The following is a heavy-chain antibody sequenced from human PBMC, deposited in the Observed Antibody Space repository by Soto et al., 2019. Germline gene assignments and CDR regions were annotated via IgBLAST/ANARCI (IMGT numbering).Heavy chain of an antibody. CDR2: ISGSDGKT. J-gene: IGHJ4*02. V-gene: IGHV3-23*01. CDR1: GFSFGSYA. CDR3: ARWSYLDY. D-gene: IGHD3-3*01. Sequence: PGGSLRLSCAASGFSFGSYALSWVRQAPGKGLEWVSTISGSDGKTFYADSVNGRFSISRDTSQNTLYLQMNSLRADDTAIYYCARWSYLDYWGQGTRVTVSS.